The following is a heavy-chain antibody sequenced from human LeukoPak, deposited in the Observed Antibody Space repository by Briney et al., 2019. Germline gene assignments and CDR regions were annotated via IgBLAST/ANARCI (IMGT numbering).Heavy chain of an antibody. Sequence: SVKVSCKASGGTFSSYAISWVRQAPGQGLEWMGGIVPIFGTANYAQKFQGRVTITADESTSTAYMELSSLRSEDTAVYYCARGSPHWGPVAPREEYFDLWGRGTLVTVSS. D-gene: IGHD6-19*01. CDR2: IVPIFGTA. CDR1: GGTFSSYA. CDR3: ARGSPHWGPVAPREEYFDL. J-gene: IGHJ2*01. V-gene: IGHV1-69*13.